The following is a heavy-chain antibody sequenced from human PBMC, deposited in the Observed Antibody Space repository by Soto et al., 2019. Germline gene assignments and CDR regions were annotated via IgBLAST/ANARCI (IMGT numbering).Heavy chain of an antibody. V-gene: IGHV4-30-4*01. CDR1: GGSISAGDYY. J-gene: IGHJ5*02. CDR3: ARGAWFHP. Sequence: SETLSLTCTVSGGSISAGDYYWNWIRQPPGKGLEWIGYIYYPGTTKYNPSLKSRVTLSVDTSKNRFSLNLTSVTAADTAVYYCARGAWFHPWGPGTLVTVSS. CDR2: IYYPGTT.